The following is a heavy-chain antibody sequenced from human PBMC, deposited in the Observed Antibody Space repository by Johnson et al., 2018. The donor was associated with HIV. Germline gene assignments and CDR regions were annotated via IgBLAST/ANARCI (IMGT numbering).Heavy chain of an antibody. CDR1: GFIFDDYG. V-gene: IGHV3-20*04. CDR2: ISWNGGDP. J-gene: IGHJ3*02. Sequence: VQLVESGGGEVRPGGSLRLACVASGFIFDDYGLTWVRQAPGKGLEWVSGISWNGGDPGYADSVRGRFTISRDNAKNSLYLQMNSLRVEDTAIYYCAKDAGTYHPFDAFDIWGQGTMVTVSS. CDR3: AKDAGTYHPFDAFDI. D-gene: IGHD3-10*01.